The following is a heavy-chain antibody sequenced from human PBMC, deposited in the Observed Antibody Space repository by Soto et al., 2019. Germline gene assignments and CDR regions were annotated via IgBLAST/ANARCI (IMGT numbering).Heavy chain of an antibody. CDR1: GGSISSSSYY. D-gene: IGHD3-16*01. CDR2: IYYSGST. CDR3: ARHESGGAAYLRRQTTYNWFDT. V-gene: IGHV4-39*01. Sequence: KPSETLSLTCTVSGGSISSSSYYWGWIRQPPGKGLEWIGSIYYSGSTYYNPSLKSRVTISVDTSKNQFSLKLSSVTAADTAVYYCARHESGGAAYLRRQTTYNWFDTWGQGTLVTVSS. J-gene: IGHJ5*02.